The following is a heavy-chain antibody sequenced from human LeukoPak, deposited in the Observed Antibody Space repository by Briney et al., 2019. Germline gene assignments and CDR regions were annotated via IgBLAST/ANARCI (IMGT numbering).Heavy chain of an antibody. D-gene: IGHD3-10*01. CDR2: ISGSGGST. CDR1: GFTFSSYA. Sequence: PGGSLRLSCAASGFTFSSYAMSWVRQAPGKGLEWVSAISGSGGSTYYADSVKGRFTISRDNSKNTLYLQMNSLRAEDTAVYYCAKDMVRGVIGLYGYWGQGTMVTVSS. J-gene: IGHJ4*02. CDR3: AKDMVRGVIGLYGY. V-gene: IGHV3-23*01.